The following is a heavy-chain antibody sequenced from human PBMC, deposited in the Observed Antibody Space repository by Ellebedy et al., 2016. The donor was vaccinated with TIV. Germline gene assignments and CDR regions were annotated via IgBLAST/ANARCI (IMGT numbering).Heavy chain of an antibody. CDR1: GFSFNNFG. J-gene: IGHJ6*02. CDR2: IWHDGSHT. D-gene: IGHD2-2*01. CDR3: ARDYQNGMDV. Sequence: GESLKISXAASGFSFNNFGMHWVRQALGKGLEWVAVIWHDGSHTYHADTLSGRFTISRDTSTNTLYLHMNSLRAEDTALYFCARDYQNGMDVWGQGTTVTVSS. V-gene: IGHV3-33*01.